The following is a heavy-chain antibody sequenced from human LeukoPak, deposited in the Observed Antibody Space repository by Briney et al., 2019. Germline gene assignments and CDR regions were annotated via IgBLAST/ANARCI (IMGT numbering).Heavy chain of an antibody. CDR2: VYSGGSA. Sequence: GGSLRLSCAASGFTVSSNYTNWVRQAPGKGLEWVSVVYSGGSAYYADSVKGRFTIFRDNSKNALYLQMNSLSAEDTAVYYCASSPFSTYYFDNWGQGTLATVSS. V-gene: IGHV3-66*01. CDR3: ASSPFSTYYFDN. J-gene: IGHJ4*02. CDR1: GFTVSSNY.